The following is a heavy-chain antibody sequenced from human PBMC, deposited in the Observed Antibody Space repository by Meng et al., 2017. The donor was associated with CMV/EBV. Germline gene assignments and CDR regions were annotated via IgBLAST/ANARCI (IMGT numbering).Heavy chain of an antibody. Sequence: LRLSCAISGDSVSSNSAAWNWIRQSPSRGLEWLGRTYYRSKWYNDYAVSVKSRITINPDTSKNQFSLQLNSVTPEDTAVYYCASNTAEARGYYDILTGGLGVLDVWGQGTTVTVSS. D-gene: IGHD3-9*01. CDR1: GDSVSSNSAA. V-gene: IGHV6-1*01. J-gene: IGHJ6*02. CDR3: ASNTAEARGYYDILTGGLGVLDV. CDR2: TYYRSKWYN.